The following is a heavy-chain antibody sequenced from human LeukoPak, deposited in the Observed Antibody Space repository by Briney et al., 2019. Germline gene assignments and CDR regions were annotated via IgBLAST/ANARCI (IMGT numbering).Heavy chain of an antibody. J-gene: IGHJ3*02. V-gene: IGHV3-30*02. Sequence: GGSLRLSCAASGFTFSSYGMHWVRQAPGKGREGVAFIRYDGSNKYYADSVKGRFTISRDNSKNTLYLQMNSLRAEDTAVYYCATLDYYDSSGYYLDAFDIWGQGTMVTVSS. CDR1: GFTFSSYG. CDR3: ATLDYYDSSGYYLDAFDI. D-gene: IGHD3-22*01. CDR2: IRYDGSNK.